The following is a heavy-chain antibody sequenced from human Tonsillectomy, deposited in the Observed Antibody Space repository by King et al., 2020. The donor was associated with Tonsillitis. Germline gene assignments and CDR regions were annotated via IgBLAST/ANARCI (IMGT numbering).Heavy chain of an antibody. J-gene: IGHJ4*02. V-gene: IGHV3-30*18. Sequence: VQLVESGGGVVQPGRSLRLSCAAYGFTFSKYGMHWVRQAPGKGLEWVAVISYDGSSRYYADSVKGRFTISRDNSKNTLSLQMNSLRAEDTAVYYCAKRVCSEGGDCYPHFSGQGTLVTVSS. CDR1: GFTFSKYG. CDR3: AKRVCSEGGDCYPHF. D-gene: IGHD2-21*01. CDR2: ISYDGSSR.